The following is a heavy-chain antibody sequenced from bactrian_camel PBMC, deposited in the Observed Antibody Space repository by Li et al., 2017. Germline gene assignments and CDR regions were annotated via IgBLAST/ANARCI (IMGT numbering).Heavy chain of an antibody. J-gene: IGHJ4*01. D-gene: IGHD2*01. CDR1: GGTVNDKC. V-gene: IGHV3S53*01. Sequence: HVQLVESGGGSVQTGGSLRLSCEASGGTVNDKCLGWFRQVLGRDREAVAVIYTGDGTTDYADSVKGRFTIPQDNTKNTVFLQMNDLKPEDTGRYFCAARRDTRAACHFTRFDYPYWGQGTQVTVS. CDR2: IYTGDGTT. CDR3: AARRDTRAACHFTRFDYPY.